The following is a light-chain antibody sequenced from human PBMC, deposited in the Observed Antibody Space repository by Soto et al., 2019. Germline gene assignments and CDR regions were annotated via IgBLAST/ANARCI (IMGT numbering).Light chain of an antibody. Sequence: QSALTQPPSASGSPGQSVTISCTGTSSDVGGYNFVSWYQQHPGKAPKLMIYEVSERPSGVPDRFSGSTSGNTASLTVSGLQAADEADYYCSSYAGSNIVVFGGGTKLTVL. V-gene: IGLV2-8*01. CDR1: SSDVGGYNF. CDR2: EVS. J-gene: IGLJ2*01. CDR3: SSYAGSNIVV.